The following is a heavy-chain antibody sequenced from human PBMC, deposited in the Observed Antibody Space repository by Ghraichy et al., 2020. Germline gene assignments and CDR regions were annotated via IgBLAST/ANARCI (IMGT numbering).Heavy chain of an antibody. CDR3: AKDIGLFHSGSFTHAFDI. CDR2: ISWNSGSI. CDR1: GFTFDDYA. Sequence: LNISCAASGFTFDDYAMHWVRQAPGKGLEWVSGISWNSGSIGYADSVKGRFTISRDNAKNSLYLQMNSLRAEDTALYYCAKDIGLFHSGSFTHAFDIWGQGTMVTVSS. J-gene: IGHJ3*02. V-gene: IGHV3-9*01. D-gene: IGHD1-26*01.